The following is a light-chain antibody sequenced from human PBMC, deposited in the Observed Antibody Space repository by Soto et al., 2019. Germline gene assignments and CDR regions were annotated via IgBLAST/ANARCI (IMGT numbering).Light chain of an antibody. J-gene: IGKJ1*01. CDR3: LQDYNYPLT. Sequence: AIQMTQSPSFLSASVGDRVTITCRASQGIRNDLGWYQQKPGKAPKLLIYAASSLQSGVPSRFSGSGSGTDFTLTISSLQPEDFPTYYCLQDYNYPLTFGQGTKVEIK. V-gene: IGKV1-6*01. CDR2: AAS. CDR1: QGIRND.